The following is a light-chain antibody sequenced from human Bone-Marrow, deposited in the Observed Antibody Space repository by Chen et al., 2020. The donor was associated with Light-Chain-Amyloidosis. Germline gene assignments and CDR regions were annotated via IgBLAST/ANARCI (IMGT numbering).Light chain of an antibody. CDR3: QSADSSGTYGVI. CDR2: RDT. CDR1: DLPTKY. Sequence: SYELTQPPSVSVSPGQTARITCSGDDLPTKYAYWYQQKPGQAPVLVIHRDTERPSGISERFSGSRSGNPATLTISGVQAEDEADYHCQSADSSGTYGVIFGGGTKLTVL. J-gene: IGLJ2*01. V-gene: IGLV3-25*03.